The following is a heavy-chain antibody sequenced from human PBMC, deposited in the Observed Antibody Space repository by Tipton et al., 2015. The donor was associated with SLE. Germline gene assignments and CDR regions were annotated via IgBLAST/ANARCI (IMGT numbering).Heavy chain of an antibody. J-gene: IGHJ5*02. Sequence: GLVKPSQTLSLTCAISGDSVSSYTAAWNWIRQSPSRGLEWLGRTYYMSKWYNDYAVSVKSRIIINPDTSKNQFSLKLSSVTAADTAVYYCARAGGGDSNWFDPWGQGTLVTVSS. CDR2: TYYMSKWYN. CDR3: ARAGGGDSNWFDP. D-gene: IGHD2-21*01. CDR1: GDSVSSYTAA. V-gene: IGHV6-1*01.